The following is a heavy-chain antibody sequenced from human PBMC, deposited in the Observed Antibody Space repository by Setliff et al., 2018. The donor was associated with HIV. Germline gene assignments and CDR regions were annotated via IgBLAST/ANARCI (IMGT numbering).Heavy chain of an antibody. CDR1: GYSFNEYG. V-gene: IGHV1-18*01. J-gene: IGHJ1*01. CDR3: VRGVTRDISGYYRDEYFQH. CDR2: ISPYNGDT. Sequence: ASVKVSCKASGYSFNEYGISWVRQAPGQGLEWMGWISPYNGDTRYAQKVQGRVTMTADTSTNTAYMEMRTLRSDDTAVYYCVRGVTRDISGYYRDEYFQHWGQGTPVTVSS. D-gene: IGHD3-22*01.